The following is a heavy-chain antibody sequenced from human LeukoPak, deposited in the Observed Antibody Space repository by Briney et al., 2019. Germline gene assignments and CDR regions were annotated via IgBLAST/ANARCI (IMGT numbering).Heavy chain of an antibody. CDR3: ARRVGSSGWLIFDY. V-gene: IGHV1-8*01. CDR1: GYTFTSYD. CDR2: MNPNSGNT. J-gene: IGHJ4*02. Sequence: ASVKVSCKASGYTFTSYDINWVRQATGQGLGWMGWMNPNSGNTGYAQNFQGRVTMTRNTSISTAYMELSSLRSEDTAVYYCARRVGSSGWLIFDYWGQGTLVTVSS. D-gene: IGHD6-19*01.